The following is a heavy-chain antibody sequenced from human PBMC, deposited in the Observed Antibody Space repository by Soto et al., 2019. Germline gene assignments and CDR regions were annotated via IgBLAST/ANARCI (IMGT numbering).Heavy chain of an antibody. J-gene: IGHJ6*02. CDR2: INPNSGGT. Sequence: QVQLVQSGAEVKKPGASVKVSCKASGYTFTGYYMHWVRQAPGQGLEWMGWINPNSGGTNYEQKFKGWVTMTRETSISTAYMELSRLRSDDTAVYYCARGGNIVVVPAAIDYYYGMDVWGQGTTVTVSS. CDR3: ARGGNIVVVPAAIDYYYGMDV. CDR1: GYTFTGYY. D-gene: IGHD2-2*01. V-gene: IGHV1-2*04.